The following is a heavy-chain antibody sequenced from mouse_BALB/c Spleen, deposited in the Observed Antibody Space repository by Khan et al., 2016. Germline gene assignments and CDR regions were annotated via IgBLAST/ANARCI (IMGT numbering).Heavy chain of an antibody. D-gene: IGHD1-2*01. CDR2: ISYSGRT. CDR3: ARTPTAYYTMDY. J-gene: IGHJ4*01. Sequence: EVQLQESGPGLVKPSQSLSLTCTVTGYSITSDYAWNWIRQFPGNKLEWMGYISYSGRTRYYPSLKSRISITRDTSKNQFFLQLNSVTTEDTATYYCARTPTAYYTMDYWGQGTSVTVSS. CDR1: GYSITSDYA. V-gene: IGHV3-2*02.